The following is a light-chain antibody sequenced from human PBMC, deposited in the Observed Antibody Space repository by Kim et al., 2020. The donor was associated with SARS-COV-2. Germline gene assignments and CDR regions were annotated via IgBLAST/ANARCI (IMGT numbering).Light chain of an antibody. J-gene: IGLJ2*01. Sequence: QSALTQPPSASGSPGQSVAISCTGTSSDVGGYNYVSWFQQHPGKAPKLIIFEVNKRPSGVPDRFSGSKSGNTASLTVSELQAEGEADYYCSSYGGSSNLIFGGGTKLTVL. CDR2: EVN. V-gene: IGLV2-8*01. CDR3: SSYGGSSNLI. CDR1: SSDVGGYNY.